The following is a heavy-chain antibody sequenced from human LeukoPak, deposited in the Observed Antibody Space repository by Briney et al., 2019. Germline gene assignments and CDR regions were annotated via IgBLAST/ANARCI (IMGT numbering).Heavy chain of an antibody. D-gene: IGHD2-15*01. CDR1: GYTVTSYG. CDR3: ARGGYCSGGNCYYPLYWYFDL. V-gene: IGHV1-18*04. J-gene: IGHJ2*01. Sequence: ASVKVSCKASGYTVTSYGISWVRQAPGQGLEWMGWISAYNGNTNYAQKLQGRVTMTTDTSTSTAYMELRSLRSDDTAVYYCARGGYCSGGNCYYPLYWYFDLWGCGTLVTVSS. CDR2: ISAYNGNT.